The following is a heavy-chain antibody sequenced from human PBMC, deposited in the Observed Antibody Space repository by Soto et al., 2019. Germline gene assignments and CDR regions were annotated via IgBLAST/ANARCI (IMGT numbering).Heavy chain of an antibody. D-gene: IGHD3-10*01. CDR2: MYHSGTF. CDR1: GGSIGGVGYS. Sequence: SETLSLTCAVSGGSIGGVGYSWSWIRQPPGGGLEWIGYMYHSGTFLKSPSLKTRLTMSLDMSKNQFSLTLNSMTAADTAVYHCARAQLYSGSGNYNNLMFDAWGQGIQVTVSS. V-gene: IGHV4-30-2*01. CDR3: ARAQLYSGSGNYNNLMFDA. J-gene: IGHJ5*02.